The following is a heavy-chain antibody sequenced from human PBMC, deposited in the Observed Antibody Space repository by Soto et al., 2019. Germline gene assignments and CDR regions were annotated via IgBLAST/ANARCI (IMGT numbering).Heavy chain of an antibody. Sequence: SETLSLTCAVYGGSFSGYYWSWIRQPPGKWLEWIGEINHSGSTNYNPSLKSRVTISVDTSKNQFSLKLSSVTAADTAVYYCARGPRYSSGWYGYWGQGXLVTVHS. V-gene: IGHV4-34*01. D-gene: IGHD6-19*01. CDR3: ARGPRYSSGWYGY. CDR2: INHSGST. J-gene: IGHJ4*02. CDR1: GGSFSGYY.